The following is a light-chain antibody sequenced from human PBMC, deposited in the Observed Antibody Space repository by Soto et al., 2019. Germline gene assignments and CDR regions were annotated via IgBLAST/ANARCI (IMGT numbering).Light chain of an antibody. CDR3: SSYTSSSLWV. Sequence: QSVLTQPASVSGSPGQSITISCTGTSSDVGGYNYVSWYQQHPGKAPKLMIYEVSNRPSGVSNRFSGSKSGNTASLTISGLQAEDEADYYCSSYTSSSLWVFGTGTK. CDR2: EVS. J-gene: IGLJ1*01. V-gene: IGLV2-14*01. CDR1: SSDVGGYNY.